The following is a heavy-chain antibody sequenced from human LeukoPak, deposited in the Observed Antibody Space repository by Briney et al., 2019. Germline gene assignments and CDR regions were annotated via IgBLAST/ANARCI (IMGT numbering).Heavy chain of an antibody. Sequence: GGSLRLSCAASGFTFSSYTMNWVRQAPGKELEYVSSISSSSSHIYYADSVKGRFTISRDNTKSSLYLQMNSLRAEDMAVYYCARGYCGGDCYGDWGQGTLVTVSS. CDR3: ARGYCGGDCYGD. CDR1: GFTFSSYT. CDR2: ISSSSSHI. D-gene: IGHD2-21*02. J-gene: IGHJ1*01. V-gene: IGHV3-21*01.